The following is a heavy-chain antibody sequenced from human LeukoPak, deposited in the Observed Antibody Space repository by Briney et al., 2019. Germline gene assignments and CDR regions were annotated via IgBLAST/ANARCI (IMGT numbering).Heavy chain of an antibody. D-gene: IGHD3-22*01. CDR2: INAGNGNT. CDR3: ARFYYDSSGYYYAWFDP. Sequence: ASVKVSCKASGYTFTSFAMHWVRQAPGQRLEWMGWINAGNGNTNYAQKLQGRVTMTTDTSTSTAYMELRSLRSDDTAVYYCARFYYDSSGYYYAWFDPWGQGTLVTVSS. J-gene: IGHJ5*02. V-gene: IGHV1-3*01. CDR1: GYTFTSFA.